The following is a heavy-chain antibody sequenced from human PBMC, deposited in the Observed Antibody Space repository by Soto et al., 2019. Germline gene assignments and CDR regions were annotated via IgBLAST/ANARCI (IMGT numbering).Heavy chain of an antibody. CDR1: GYPFSTIG. J-gene: IGHJ4*02. CDR3: ARDLDGSGNYYTAY. V-gene: IGHV1-18*01. D-gene: IGHD3-10*01. Sequence: ASVKVSCKASGYPFSTIGISWVRQAPGQGLEWMGWISPYNRNTYYAQRLQDRVTMTTDPSTSTAYMELRSLRSDDTAVYFCARDLDGSGNYYTAYWVQGTMVAVSA. CDR2: ISPYNRNT.